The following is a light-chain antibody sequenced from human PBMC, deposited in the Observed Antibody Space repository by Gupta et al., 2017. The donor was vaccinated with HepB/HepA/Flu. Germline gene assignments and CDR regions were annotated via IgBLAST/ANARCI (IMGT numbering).Light chain of an antibody. CDR2: DAS. J-gene: IGKJ3*01. V-gene: IGKV1-12*01. Sequence: IQMTQSPYVVSASVGDRVTITCRASVGISTWLAWYQQMPGKAPKLLIYDASTLETGVPSRFSGSGAGTDFTLTINSLQPEDFAMYSCQQSNKFPCTFGPGTKVDFK. CDR1: VGISTW. CDR3: QQSNKFPCT.